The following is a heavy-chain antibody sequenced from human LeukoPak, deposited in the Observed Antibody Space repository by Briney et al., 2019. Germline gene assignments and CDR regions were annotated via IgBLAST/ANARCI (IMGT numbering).Heavy chain of an antibody. CDR2: ISDTGRDI. Sequence: PGGFLRLSCAGSGFAFESFTMTWVRQAPGKGLEWVSLISDTGRDINYADSVRGRFTISRDNTKNSLFLQMDSLRVEDTAIYYCAKGLFSAYDKYLDSWGQGTLVTVSS. J-gene: IGHJ4*02. CDR3: AKGLFSAYDKYLDS. CDR1: GFAFESFT. D-gene: IGHD5-12*01. V-gene: IGHV3-21*04.